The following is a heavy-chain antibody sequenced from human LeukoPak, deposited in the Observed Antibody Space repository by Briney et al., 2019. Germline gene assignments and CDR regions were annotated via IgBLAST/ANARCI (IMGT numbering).Heavy chain of an antibody. J-gene: IGHJ4*02. D-gene: IGHD3-3*01. CDR3: ARGNWAIFGVVSIYFDY. CDR2: IYHSGST. CDR1: GGSFSGYY. Sequence: SETLSLTCAVYGGSFSGYYWSWIRQPPGKGLEWIGEIYHSGSTNYNPSLKSRVTISVDKSKNQFSLKLSSVTAADTAVYYCARGNWAIFGVVSIYFDYWGQGTLVTVSS. V-gene: IGHV4-34*01.